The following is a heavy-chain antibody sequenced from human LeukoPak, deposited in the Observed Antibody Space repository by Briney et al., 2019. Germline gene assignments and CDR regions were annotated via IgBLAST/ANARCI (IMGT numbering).Heavy chain of an antibody. CDR2: ISASGGTT. V-gene: IGHV3-23*01. CDR1: GFTFSSCA. Sequence: GGSLRLSCAASGFTFSSCAMSWVRQAPGKGLEWVSGISASGGTTYYADSVKGRFTISRDNSKNTLYLQMNSLRAEDTAVYYCAKDPAGAATINWFDPWGQGTLVTVSS. D-gene: IGHD6-13*01. CDR3: AKDPAGAATINWFDP. J-gene: IGHJ5*02.